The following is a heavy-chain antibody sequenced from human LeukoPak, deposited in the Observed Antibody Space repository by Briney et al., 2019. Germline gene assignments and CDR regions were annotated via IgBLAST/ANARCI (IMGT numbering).Heavy chain of an antibody. D-gene: IGHD2-15*01. CDR3: ARATVVVAATFWY. J-gene: IGHJ4*02. Sequence: GGSLRLSCAASGFTFSSYGMSWVRQAPGKGLEWVANIKQDGSEKYYVDSVKGRFTISRDNAKNSLYLQMNSLRAEDTAVYYCARATVVVAATFWYWGQGTLVTVSS. CDR2: IKQDGSEK. V-gene: IGHV3-7*01. CDR1: GFTFSSYG.